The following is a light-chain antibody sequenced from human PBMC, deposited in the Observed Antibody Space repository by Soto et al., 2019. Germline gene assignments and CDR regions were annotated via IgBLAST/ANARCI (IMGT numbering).Light chain of an antibody. J-gene: IGLJ2*01. CDR3: SSYAGSNNSV. V-gene: IGLV2-8*01. CDR1: SSDVGGYNY. Sequence: QSALTQPPSASGSPGQSVTISCTGTSSDVGGYNYVSWYQQHPGKAPKLMIYEVSKRPSGVPDRFSGSKSGNTASLTVSGLQEEDEADYYCSSYAGSNNSVFGGGTKLTVL. CDR2: EVS.